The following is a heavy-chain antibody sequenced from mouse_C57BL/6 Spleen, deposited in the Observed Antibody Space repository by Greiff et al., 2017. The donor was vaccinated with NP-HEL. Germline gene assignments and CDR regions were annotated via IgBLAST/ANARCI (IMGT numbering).Heavy chain of an antibody. CDR3: ALIYYDYDAAKDY. D-gene: IGHD2-4*01. J-gene: IGHJ4*01. Sequence: QVQLQQPGAELVKPGASVKMSCTASGYTFTSYWITWVKQRPGQGLEWIGDIYPGSGSTNYNEKFKSKATLTVDTSSSTAYMQLSSLTSEDSAVYYCALIYYDYDAAKDYWGQGTSVTVSS. CDR1: GYTFTSYW. V-gene: IGHV1-55*01. CDR2: IYPGSGST.